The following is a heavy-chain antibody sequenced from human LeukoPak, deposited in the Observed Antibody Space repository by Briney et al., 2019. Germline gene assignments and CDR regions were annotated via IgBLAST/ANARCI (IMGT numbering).Heavy chain of an antibody. D-gene: IGHD3-10*02. CDR1: GGSISSGGYY. V-gene: IGHV4-31*03. CDR3: ATMPRNARATFDY. CDR2: IYYSGST. J-gene: IGHJ4*02. Sequence: KPSETLSLTCTVSGGSISSGGYYWSWIRQHPGKGLEWIGYIYYSGSTYYNPSLKSRVTISVDTSKNQFSLKLSSVTAADTAVYYCATMPRNARATFDYWGQGTLVTVSS.